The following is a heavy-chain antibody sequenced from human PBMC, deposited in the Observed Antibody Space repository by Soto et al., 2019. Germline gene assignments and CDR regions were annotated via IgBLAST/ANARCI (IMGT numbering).Heavy chain of an antibody. Sequence: SETLSLTCAVYGGSFSGYYWSWIRQPPGKGLEWIGDIYYSGSTNYNPSLKSRVTISVDTSKNQFSLKLSSVTAADTAVYYCARHSYPSNWFDPWGQGTLVTVSS. CDR1: GGSFSGYY. V-gene: IGHV4-34*01. J-gene: IGHJ5*02. D-gene: IGHD3-10*01. CDR3: ARHSYPSNWFDP. CDR2: IYYSGST.